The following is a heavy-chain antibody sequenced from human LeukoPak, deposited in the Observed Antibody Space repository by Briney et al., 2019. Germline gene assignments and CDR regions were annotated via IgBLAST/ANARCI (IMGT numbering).Heavy chain of an antibody. CDR3: AKAGNAYNWNPFDR. V-gene: IGHV3-7*02. D-gene: IGHD1-20*01. CDR2: IKQIKQDGSEK. Sequence: GGSLRLSCTASGFTFSSYWMSWVRQAPGKGLEWVANIKQIKQDGSEKDYVDSVKGRFTISRDNSKNTLYLQMNSLRAEDTAVYYCAKAGNAYNWNPFDRWGQGTLVTVSS. J-gene: IGHJ4*02. CDR1: GFTFSSYW.